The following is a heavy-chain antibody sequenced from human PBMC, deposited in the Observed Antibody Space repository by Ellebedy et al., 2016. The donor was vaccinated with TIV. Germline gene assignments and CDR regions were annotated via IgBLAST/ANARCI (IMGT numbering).Heavy chain of an antibody. CDR3: ARVPTGYGTGWYDY. D-gene: IGHD6-19*01. V-gene: IGHV3-21*01. Sequence: GESLKISCAASGFNFNLYPMNWVRQAPGKGLEWVSSISTSGSYTFYADSVKGRFTISRDSASNSLFLQMNSLRAEDTALYYCARVPTGYGTGWYDYWGQGTLVTVSS. CDR2: ISTSGSYT. J-gene: IGHJ4*02. CDR1: GFNFNLYP.